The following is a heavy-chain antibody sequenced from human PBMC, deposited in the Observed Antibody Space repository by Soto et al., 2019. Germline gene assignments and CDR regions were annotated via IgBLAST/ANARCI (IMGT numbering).Heavy chain of an antibody. D-gene: IGHD6-19*01. CDR2: IIPIFGTA. CDR3: ARDLPRETGIAVGWGTLDP. CDR1: GGTFSSYA. V-gene: IGHV1-69*13. Sequence: EASVKVSCNASGGTFSSYAISWVRQAPGQGLEWMGGIIPIFGTANYAQKFQGRVTIIADESTSTAYMELSSLRSEDTAVYYCARDLPRETGIAVGWGTLDPWGQGTLVTVSS. J-gene: IGHJ5*02.